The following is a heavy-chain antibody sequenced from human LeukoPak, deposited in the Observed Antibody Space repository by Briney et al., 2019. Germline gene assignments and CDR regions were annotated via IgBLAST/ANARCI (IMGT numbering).Heavy chain of an antibody. V-gene: IGHV4-30-4*01. CDR2: IYYSGST. CDR3: AGATDLGYCSGGSCYEYFYFDY. J-gene: IGHJ4*02. CDR1: GGSISSGDYY. Sequence: PSETLSLTCTVSGGSISSGDYYWSWIRQPPGKGLEWIGYIYYSGSTYYNPSLKSRVTISVDTSKNQFSLKLSSVTAADTAVYYCAGATDLGYCSGGSCYEYFYFDYWGQGTLVTVSS. D-gene: IGHD2-15*01.